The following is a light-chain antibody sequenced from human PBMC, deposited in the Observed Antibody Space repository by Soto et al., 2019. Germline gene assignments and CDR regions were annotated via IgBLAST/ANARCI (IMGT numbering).Light chain of an antibody. Sequence: DIQMTQSPSTLSGSVGDRVTITCRASQSISNYLNWYQQKPGKAPKLLIYAASSLQSGVPSRFSGSGSGTDFTLTISSLQPEDFATYYCQQNYFNTLTFGGGTKVDIK. V-gene: IGKV1-39*01. CDR2: AAS. CDR1: QSISNY. J-gene: IGKJ4*01. CDR3: QQNYFNTLT.